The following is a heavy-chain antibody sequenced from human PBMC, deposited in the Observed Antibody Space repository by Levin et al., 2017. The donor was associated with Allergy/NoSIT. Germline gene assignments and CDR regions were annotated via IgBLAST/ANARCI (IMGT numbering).Heavy chain of an antibody. J-gene: IGHJ6*03. Sequence: PGGSLRLSCAASGFTFSSYGMHWVRQAPGKGLEWVAVIWDDGYKKYYADSVKGRFTISRDNSKNTLYLQMNSLRAEDTAVYYCARVLRFYYSYYMDVWGKGTTVNVSS. D-gene: IGHD5-12*01. V-gene: IGHV3-33*01. CDR3: ARVLRFYYSYYMDV. CDR1: GFTFSSYG. CDR2: IWDDGYKK.